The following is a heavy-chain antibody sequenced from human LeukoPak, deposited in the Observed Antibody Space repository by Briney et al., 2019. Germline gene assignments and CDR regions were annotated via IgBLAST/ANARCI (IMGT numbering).Heavy chain of an antibody. CDR2: IYHSGST. J-gene: IGHJ4*02. Sequence: SGTLSLTCAVSGGSISSSNWWSWVRQPPGKGLEWIGEIYHSGSTNYNPSLKSRVTISVDKSENQFSLKLSSVTAADTAVYYCARDLSSGSPDYWGQGTLVTVSS. CDR3: ARDLSSGSPDY. CDR1: GGSISSSNW. D-gene: IGHD1-26*01. V-gene: IGHV4-4*02.